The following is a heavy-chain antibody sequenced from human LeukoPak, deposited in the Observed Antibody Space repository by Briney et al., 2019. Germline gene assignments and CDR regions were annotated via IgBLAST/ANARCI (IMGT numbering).Heavy chain of an antibody. J-gene: IGHJ4*02. CDR1: GSIFSNYW. V-gene: IGHV3-7*03. CDR2: IKEVGSEK. CDR3: ARVAAGHCPDY. Sequence: PGGSLRLSCAASGSIFSNYWMSWVRQAPGKGLEWVANIKEVGSEKTYVDSVKGRFTISRDNAKNSLYLQMNGLRAEDTAVYYCARVAAGHCPDYWGQGTLVTVSS. D-gene: IGHD2-15*01.